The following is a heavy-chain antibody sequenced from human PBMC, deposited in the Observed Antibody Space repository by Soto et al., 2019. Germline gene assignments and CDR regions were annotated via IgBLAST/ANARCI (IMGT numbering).Heavy chain of an antibody. J-gene: IGHJ5*02. Sequence: SETLSLTCTASGGSISSSSYYWGWIRQPPGKGLEWIGSIYYSGSTYYNPSLKSRVTISVDTSKNQFSLKLSSVTAADTAVYYCASYITGTVNWFDPWGQGTQVTVSS. D-gene: IGHD1-7*01. CDR2: IYYSGST. CDR1: GGSISSSSYY. V-gene: IGHV4-39*01. CDR3: ASYITGTVNWFDP.